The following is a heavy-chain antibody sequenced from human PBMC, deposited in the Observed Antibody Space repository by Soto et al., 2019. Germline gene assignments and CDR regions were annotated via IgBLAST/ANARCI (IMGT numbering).Heavy chain of an antibody. CDR3: AAPGYVHYSGMDV. CDR1: GFTFTSSA. V-gene: IGHV1-58*01. J-gene: IGHJ6*02. D-gene: IGHD3-16*01. Sequence: QMQLVQSGPEVKKPGTSVKVSCKASGFTFTSSAVQWVRQARGQRLEWIGWIVVGSGNTNYAQKFQERVTITRDMSTSTAYMEMSSMRSEDTAVSDCAAPGYVHYSGMDVWGQGTTVTVSS. CDR2: IVVGSGNT.